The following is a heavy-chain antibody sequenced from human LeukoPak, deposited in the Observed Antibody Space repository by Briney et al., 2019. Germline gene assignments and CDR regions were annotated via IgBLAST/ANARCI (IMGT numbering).Heavy chain of an antibody. D-gene: IGHD3-16*02. CDR3: ARDYVWGSYRYFDY. CDR1: GFTFSSYW. Sequence: PGGSLRLSCAASGFTFSSYWMSWVRQAPGKGLEWVANIKQDGSEKYYVDSVKGRFTISGDNAKNSLYLQMNSLRAEDTAVYYCARDYVWGSYRYFDYWGQGTLVTVSS. J-gene: IGHJ4*02. CDR2: IKQDGSEK. V-gene: IGHV3-7*03.